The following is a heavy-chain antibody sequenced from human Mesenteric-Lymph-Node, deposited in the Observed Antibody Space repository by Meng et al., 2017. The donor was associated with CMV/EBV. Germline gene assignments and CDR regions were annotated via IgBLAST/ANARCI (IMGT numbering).Heavy chain of an antibody. CDR1: TFNAYG. Sequence: TFNAYGMHWVRQAPGKGLEWAAFIRFDGSNKYYADSVKGRFTISRDNSKNTLYLQMNSLRVEDTAMYYCAKDWGGCSSTNCYGDNDYWGQGTLVTVSS. V-gene: IGHV3-30*02. CDR2: IRFDGSNK. D-gene: IGHD2-2*01. J-gene: IGHJ4*02. CDR3: AKDWGGCSSTNCYGDNDY.